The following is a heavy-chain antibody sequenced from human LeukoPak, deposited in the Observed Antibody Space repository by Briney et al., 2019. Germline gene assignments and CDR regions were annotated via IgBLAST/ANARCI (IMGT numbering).Heavy chain of an antibody. Sequence: PGGSLRLSCDASGFSISDYYMSWIRQSPGKGLEWISYITSGGASTNYADPVKGRFTISRDKAKNSVALQLNSLRAEDTAVYYCTRQRRGTYYAFDSWGQGTLVTVSS. CDR3: TRQRRGTYYAFDS. V-gene: IGHV3-11*01. D-gene: IGHD3-16*01. CDR2: ITSGGAST. CDR1: GFSISDYY. J-gene: IGHJ4*02.